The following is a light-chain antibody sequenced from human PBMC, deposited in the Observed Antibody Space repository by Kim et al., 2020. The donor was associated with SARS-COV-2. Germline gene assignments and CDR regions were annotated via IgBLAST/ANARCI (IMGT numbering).Light chain of an antibody. CDR2: DVN. V-gene: IGLV2-14*03. Sequence: SIAIACNGHSSNIGSYNYVSWHQQHPGKAPKLMIYDVNKRPSGISSRFSGSKSGSTASLTISGLQAEDEADYYCSSFTTRSTLVFGGGTQLTVL. J-gene: IGLJ3*02. CDR3: SSFTTRSTLV. CDR1: SSNIGSYNY.